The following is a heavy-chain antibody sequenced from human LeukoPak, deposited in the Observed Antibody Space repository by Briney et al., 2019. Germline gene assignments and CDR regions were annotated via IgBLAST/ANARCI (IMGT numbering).Heavy chain of an antibody. CDR1: GGSISSYY. CDR2: IYYSGST. CDR3: ARISGLAAGERWFDP. Sequence: PSETLSLTCTVSGGSISSYYWSWIRQPPGKGLEWIGCIYYSGSTNYNPSLKSRVTISVDTSKNQFSLKLSSVTAADTAVYYCARISGLAAGERWFDPWGQGTLVTVSS. V-gene: IGHV4-59*01. J-gene: IGHJ5*02. D-gene: IGHD6-13*01.